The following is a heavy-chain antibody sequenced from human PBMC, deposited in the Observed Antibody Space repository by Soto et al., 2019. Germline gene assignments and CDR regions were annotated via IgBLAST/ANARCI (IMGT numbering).Heavy chain of an antibody. D-gene: IGHD3-10*01. CDR2: ISGSGGST. V-gene: IGHV3-23*01. CDR3: AKDTGMGYYYYYYMDV. Sequence: GGSLRLSCAASGFTFSSYAMSWVRQAPGKGLEWVSAISGSGGSTYYADSVKGRFTISRDNSKNTLYLQMNSLRAEDTAVYYCAKDTGMGYYYYYYMDVWGKGTTVTVSS. CDR1: GFTFSSYA. J-gene: IGHJ6*03.